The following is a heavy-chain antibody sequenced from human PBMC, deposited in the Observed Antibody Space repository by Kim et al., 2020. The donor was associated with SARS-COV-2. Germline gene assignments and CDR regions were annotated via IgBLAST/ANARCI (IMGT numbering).Heavy chain of an antibody. CDR3: ARGKEEQWGRYYYYYGMDV. V-gene: IGHV3-11*06. D-gene: IGHD6-19*01. Sequence: GRFTISRDNAKNSLYLQMNSLRAEDTAVYYCARGKEEQWGRYYYYYGMDVWGQGTTVTVSS. J-gene: IGHJ6*02.